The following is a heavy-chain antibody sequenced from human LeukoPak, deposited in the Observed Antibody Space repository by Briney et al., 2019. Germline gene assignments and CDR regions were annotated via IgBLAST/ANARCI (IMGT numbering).Heavy chain of an antibody. J-gene: IGHJ4*02. Sequence: KAGGSLRLSCAASGFTFSDYYMSWVRQAPGKGMEWVSYISSSGSTIEYADCVKGRFTMCRDKGKNSLYLQMNSLRAEDTAVYYCARDLGYSYGYGEFDYWGQGTLVTVSS. CDR3: ARDLGYSYGYGEFDY. CDR1: GFTFSDYY. D-gene: IGHD5-18*01. V-gene: IGHV3-11*04. CDR2: ISSSGSTI.